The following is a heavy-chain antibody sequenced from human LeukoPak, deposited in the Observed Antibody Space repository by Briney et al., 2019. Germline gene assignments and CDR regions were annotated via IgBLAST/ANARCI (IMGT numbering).Heavy chain of an antibody. V-gene: IGHV4-59*04. CDR1: GGSISSYY. Sequence: SETLSLTCTVSGGSISSYYWSWIRQPPGKGLEWIGYIYYSGSTYYNPSLKSRVTISVDTSKNQFSLKLSSVTAADTAVYYCARPSVSGPYAFDIWGQGTMVTVSS. CDR3: ARPSVSGPYAFDI. CDR2: IYYSGST. J-gene: IGHJ3*02. D-gene: IGHD5-12*01.